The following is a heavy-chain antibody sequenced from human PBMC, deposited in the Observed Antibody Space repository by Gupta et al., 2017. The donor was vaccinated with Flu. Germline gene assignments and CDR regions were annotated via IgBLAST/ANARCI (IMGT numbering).Heavy chain of an antibody. CDR2: IWSDGSVM. J-gene: IGHJ4*02. V-gene: IGHV3-33*01. CDR3: ARSNWNFFDY. Sequence: QVQLVESGGGVVQPGRSLRLSCTAPGFSFSNDGMHWVRQAPGKGLEWVAVIWSDGSVMYYADSVKGRFTVSRDNSKNTLYLHMSSLRVDDTAVYYCARSNWNFFDYWGQGALVTVSS. CDR1: GFSFSNDG. D-gene: IGHD1-1*01.